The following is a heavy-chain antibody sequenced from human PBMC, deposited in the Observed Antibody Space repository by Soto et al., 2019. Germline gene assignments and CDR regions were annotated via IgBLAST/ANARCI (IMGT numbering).Heavy chain of an antibody. D-gene: IGHD3-3*01. CDR2: IYYSGST. CDR1: GGSISSGDYY. V-gene: IGHV4-30-4*01. CDR3: ARDLGARLLEWLPYGMDV. J-gene: IGHJ6*02. Sequence: PSETLSLTCTVSGGSISSGDYYWSWIRQPPGKGLEWIGYIYYSGSTYYNPSLKSRVTISVDTSKNQFSLKLSSVTAADTAVYYCARDLGARLLEWLPYGMDVWGQGTTVTVSS.